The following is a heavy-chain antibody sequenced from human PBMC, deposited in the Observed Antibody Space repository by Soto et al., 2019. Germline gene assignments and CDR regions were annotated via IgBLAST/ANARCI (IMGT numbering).Heavy chain of an antibody. D-gene: IGHD6-19*01. CDR2: ISGSGGST. CDR1: GLNFRSHA. CDR3: ASGSDSSV. J-gene: IGHJ4*02. Sequence: PWGSLRVPCAASGLNFRSHAMSRVRQDPGKGLEWVSAISGSGGSTYYADSVKGRFTISRDNSKNTLYLQMNSLRAEETAEYNCASGSDSSVWGQGTLVTVSS. V-gene: IGHV3-23*01.